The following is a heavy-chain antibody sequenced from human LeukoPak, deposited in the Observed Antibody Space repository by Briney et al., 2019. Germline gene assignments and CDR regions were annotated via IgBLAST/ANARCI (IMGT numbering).Heavy chain of an antibody. J-gene: IGHJ5*02. CDR1: GITFSGYA. Sequence: PGGSLRLSCAVSGITFSGYAMDWVRQAPGKGLEWVSGISANSLGTYYSDSVKGRFTISRDNSKNTVYLQMNSLRVEDTAIYYCASFRGGLIYGAARSKWFDPWGQGTQVTVSS. CDR2: ISANSLGT. D-gene: IGHD5-12*01. CDR3: ASFRGGLIYGAARSKWFDP. V-gene: IGHV3-23*01.